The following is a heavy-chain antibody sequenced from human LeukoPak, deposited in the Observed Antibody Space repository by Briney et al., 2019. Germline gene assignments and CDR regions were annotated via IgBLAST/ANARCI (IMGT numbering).Heavy chain of an antibody. D-gene: IGHD2-21*01. J-gene: IGHJ3*02. Sequence: GESLRLSCAASGFPFSSYAMSWVRQAPGKGLEWVSTISNSDDSTYYADSVKGRFTISRDNSENTLFLRMNSLRAEDTAVYYCAKDLLSAFDIWGQGTMVTVSS. CDR3: AKDLLSAFDI. V-gene: IGHV3-23*01. CDR1: GFPFSSYA. CDR2: ISNSDDST.